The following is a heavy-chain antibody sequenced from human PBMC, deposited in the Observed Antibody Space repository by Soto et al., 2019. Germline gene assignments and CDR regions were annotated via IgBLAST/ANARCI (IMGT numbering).Heavy chain of an antibody. Sequence: QITLKESGPTLVKPTQTLTLTCTFSGFSLTTTGVGVGWIRQPPGKALQLLALIYWDDDKRYSLSLKNRLTITMDRSTNPGVITMTSMDPVDTATYYCRHKGGGYYASGSFYSPRQYYFDGMDVWGRGTTVTVSS. CDR3: RHKGGGYYASGSFYSPRQYYFDGMDV. CDR2: IYWDDDK. J-gene: IGHJ6*02. D-gene: IGHD3-10*01. CDR1: GFSLTTTGVG. V-gene: IGHV2-5*02.